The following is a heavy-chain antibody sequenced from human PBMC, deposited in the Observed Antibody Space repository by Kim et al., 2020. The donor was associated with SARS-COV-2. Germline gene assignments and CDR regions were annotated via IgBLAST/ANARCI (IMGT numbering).Heavy chain of an antibody. Sequence: SETLSLTCTVSGGSISSSSYYWGWIRQPPGKGLEWIGSIYYSGSTYYNPSLKSRVTISVDTSKNQFSLKLSSVTAADTAVYYCARAHPRGFVVVTAICFDYWGQGTLVSVSS. D-gene: IGHD2-21*02. CDR3: ARAHPRGFVVVTAICFDY. J-gene: IGHJ4*02. CDR2: IYYSGST. V-gene: IGHV4-39*01. CDR1: GGSISSSSYY.